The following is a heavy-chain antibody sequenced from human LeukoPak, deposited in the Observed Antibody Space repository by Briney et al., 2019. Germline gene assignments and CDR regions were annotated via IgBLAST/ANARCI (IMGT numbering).Heavy chain of an antibody. V-gene: IGHV4-59*01. D-gene: IGHD3-10*01. J-gene: IGHJ4*02. CDR2: IYYSGST. CDR1: GGSISSYY. Sequence: SETLSLTCTVSGGSISSYYWSWIRQPPGEGLEWIGYIYYSGSTNYNPSLKSRVTISVDTSKNQFSLKLSSVTAADTAVYYCARGLDYYGSESYYITPYYFDYWGQGTLVTVSS. CDR3: ARGLDYYGSESYYITPYYFDY.